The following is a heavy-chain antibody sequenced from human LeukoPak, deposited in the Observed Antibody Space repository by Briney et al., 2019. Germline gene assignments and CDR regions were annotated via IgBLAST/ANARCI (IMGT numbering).Heavy chain of an antibody. D-gene: IGHD1-14*01. CDR1: GFTFSSYS. Sequence: PGGTLRLSCAASGFTFSSYSMNWVRQAPGKGLEWVSSISTSSSYIHYADSVKGRFTISRDNAKNSLYLQMNSLRAEDTAVYYCARGTLNIPGEHGAFDYWGQGTLVTVSS. V-gene: IGHV3-21*01. CDR2: ISTSSSYI. J-gene: IGHJ4*02. CDR3: ARGTLNIPGEHGAFDY.